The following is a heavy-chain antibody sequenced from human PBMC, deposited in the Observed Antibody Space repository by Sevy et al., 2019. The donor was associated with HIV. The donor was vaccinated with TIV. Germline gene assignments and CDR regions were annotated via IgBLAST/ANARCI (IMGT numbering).Heavy chain of an antibody. D-gene: IGHD6-19*01. V-gene: IGHV4-31*01. J-gene: IGHJ2*01. CDR1: GGSISTGGYY. CDR2: IYYIGST. CDR3: ARTEMAAIRRFDL. Sequence: SETLSLTCTVSGGSISTGGYYWSWIRQRPGKGLEWIGYIYYIGSTYYNPFLKSQFSMSVDTSENQFFLKLGSVTAADTAVYYCARTEMAAIRRFDLRGPGTLVTVSS.